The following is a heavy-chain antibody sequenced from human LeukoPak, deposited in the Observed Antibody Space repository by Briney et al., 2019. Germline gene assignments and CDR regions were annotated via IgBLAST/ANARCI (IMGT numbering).Heavy chain of an antibody. Sequence: GASVKVSCKASGYTFTAYYMHWVRQAPGQGLEWMGRIDPNSGGTIYVHKFQGRVAMTRDTSISTAYMELSRLTSDDTAVYYCARTPDYSVTTWGQGTLVTVSS. CDR1: GYTFTAYY. CDR2: IDPNSGGT. CDR3: ARTPDYSVTT. V-gene: IGHV1-2*02. J-gene: IGHJ5*02. D-gene: IGHD4-11*01.